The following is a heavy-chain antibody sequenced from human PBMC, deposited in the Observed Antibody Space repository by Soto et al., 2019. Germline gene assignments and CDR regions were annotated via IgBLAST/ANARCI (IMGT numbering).Heavy chain of an antibody. CDR3: ARDPRFRVAEMDY. V-gene: IGHV3-21*01. Sequence: EVQLVESGGGLVKPGGSLRLSCAASGFTFSSNSMTWVRQAPGKGLEWVSTISSSSSYIYYADSMKGRCTISRDNAKNERSLQMNSLRAEDTAVYYCARDPRFRVAEMDYWGQGTLVTVSS. D-gene: IGHD6-19*01. CDR1: GFTFSSNS. CDR2: ISSSSSYI. J-gene: IGHJ4*02.